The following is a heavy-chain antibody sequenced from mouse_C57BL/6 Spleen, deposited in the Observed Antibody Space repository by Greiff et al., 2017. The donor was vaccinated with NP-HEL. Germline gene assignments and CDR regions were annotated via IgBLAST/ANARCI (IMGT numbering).Heavy chain of an antibody. CDR2: INYDGSST. V-gene: IGHV5-16*01. Sequence: EVKVVESEGGLVQPGSSMKLSCTASGFTFSDYYMAWVRQVPDKGLEWVANINYDGSSTYYLDSLKSRFIISRDNAKNILYLQMSSLKSEDTATYYCARAPITTVVAYWYLDVWGTGTTVTVSS. D-gene: IGHD1-1*01. CDR3: ARAPITTVVAYWYLDV. J-gene: IGHJ1*03. CDR1: GFTFSDYY.